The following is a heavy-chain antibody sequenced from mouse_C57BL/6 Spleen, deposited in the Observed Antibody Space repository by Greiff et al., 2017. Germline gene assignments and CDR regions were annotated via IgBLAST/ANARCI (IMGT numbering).Heavy chain of an antibody. CDR3: ARRNSNIDY. CDR1: GYTFTSYW. J-gene: IGHJ2*01. Sequence: QVQLQQPGAELVMPGASVKLSCKASGYTFTSYWMHWVKQRPGQGLEWIGEIDPSDSYTNYNQKFKGKSTLTVDKSSSTAYMQLSSLTSEDSAVYYCARRNSNIDYWGQGTTLTVSS. V-gene: IGHV1-69*01. D-gene: IGHD2-5*01. CDR2: IDPSDSYT.